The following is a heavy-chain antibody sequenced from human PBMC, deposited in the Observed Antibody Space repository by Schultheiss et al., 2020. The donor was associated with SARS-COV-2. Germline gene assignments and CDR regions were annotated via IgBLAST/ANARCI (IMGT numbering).Heavy chain of an antibody. J-gene: IGHJ6*02. CDR3: ARGRYNWNYGLDYYYGMDV. D-gene: IGHD1-7*01. V-gene: IGHV4-31*03. CDR1: GGSISSGGYY. CDR2: IYYSGST. Sequence: SETLSLTCTVSGGSISSGGYYWSWIRQHPGKGLEWIGYIYYSGSTYYNPSLKSRVTISVDTSKNQFSLKLSSVTAADTAVYYCARGRYNWNYGLDYYYGMDVWGQGTTVTVSS.